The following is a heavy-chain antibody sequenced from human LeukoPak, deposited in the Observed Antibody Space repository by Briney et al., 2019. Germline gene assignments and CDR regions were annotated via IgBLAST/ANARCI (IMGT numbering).Heavy chain of an antibody. CDR3: ARGRGPLDY. CDR2: IHYSGST. D-gene: IGHD6-25*01. J-gene: IGHJ4*02. CDR1: GGSISIYY. Sequence: PSETLSLTCTVSGGSISIYYWHWIRQPPGKGLEWIGYIHYSGSTYHNPSLKSRVTISVDTSKNQFSLKLSSVTAADTAVYYCARGRGPLDYWGQGTLVTVSS. V-gene: IGHV4-59*12.